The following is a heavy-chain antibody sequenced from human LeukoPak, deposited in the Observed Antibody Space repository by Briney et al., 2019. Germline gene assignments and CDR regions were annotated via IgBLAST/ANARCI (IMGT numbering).Heavy chain of an antibody. D-gene: IGHD2-21*02. V-gene: IGHV1-46*01. CDR3: ARDHCGGDCSGHFIDY. CDR2: IYPSDGST. J-gene: IGHJ4*02. Sequence: ASVKVSSKASGDTFISYYVHWVRQAPGQGLEWMGIIYPSDGSTTYAQKFQGRVTMTRDTSTSTVYMEPSSLRSEDTAVYYCARDHCGGDCSGHFIDYWGQGTLVTVSS. CDR1: GDTFISYY.